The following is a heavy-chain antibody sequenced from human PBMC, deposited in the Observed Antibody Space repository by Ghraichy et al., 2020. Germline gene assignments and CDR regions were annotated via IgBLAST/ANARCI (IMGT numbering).Heavy chain of an antibody. J-gene: IGHJ5*02. CDR1: GGSFSGYY. D-gene: IGHD3-22*01. CDR2: INHSGST. Sequence: QTLSLTCAVYGGSFSGYYWSWIRQPPGKGLEWIGEINHSGSTNYNPSLKSRVTISVDTSKNQFSLKLSSVTAADTAVYYCARGQNDSSSNWFDPWGQGTLVTVSS. CDR3: ARGQNDSSSNWFDP. V-gene: IGHV4-34*01.